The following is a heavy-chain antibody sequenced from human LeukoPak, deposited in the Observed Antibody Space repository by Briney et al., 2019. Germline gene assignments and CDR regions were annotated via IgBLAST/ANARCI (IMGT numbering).Heavy chain of an antibody. D-gene: IGHD3-10*01. V-gene: IGHV1-8*03. J-gene: IGHJ4*02. CDR1: GYTFTSYD. CDR2: MNPNSGNT. Sequence: ASVKVSCKASGYTFTSYDINWVRQATGQGLEWMGWMNPNSGNTGYAQKFQGRVTITRNTSISTAYMELSSLRSEDTAVYYYARTGYGSGSDDFDFWGQGTLVTVSS. CDR3: ARTGYGSGSDDFDF.